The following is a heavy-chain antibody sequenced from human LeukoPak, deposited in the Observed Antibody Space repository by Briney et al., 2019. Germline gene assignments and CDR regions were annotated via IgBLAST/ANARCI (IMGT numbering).Heavy chain of an antibody. CDR1: GGSISSSSYY. V-gene: IGHV4-39*01. Sequence: SETLSLTCTVSGGSISSSSYYWGWIRRPPGKGLEWIGSIYYSGSTYYNPSLKSRVTISVDTSKNQFSLKLSSVTAADTAVYYCASRAMQGYYFDYWGQGTLVTVSS. D-gene: IGHD2-2*01. CDR2: IYYSGST. CDR3: ASRAMQGYYFDY. J-gene: IGHJ4*02.